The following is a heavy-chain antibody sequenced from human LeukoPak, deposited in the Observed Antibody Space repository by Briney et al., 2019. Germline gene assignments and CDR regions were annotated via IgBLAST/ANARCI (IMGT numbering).Heavy chain of an antibody. CDR1: GFTVSSSY. CDR2: IYSGGST. Sequence: GGSLRLSCAASGFTVSSSYMSWVRQAPGKGLEWVSVIYSGGSTHYADSVKGRFTISRDNSKNTLHLQMNSLRAEDTAVYYCARATYYYDTSGYYYWGQGTLVTVSS. D-gene: IGHD3-22*01. V-gene: IGHV3-53*01. J-gene: IGHJ4*02. CDR3: ARATYYYDTSGYYY.